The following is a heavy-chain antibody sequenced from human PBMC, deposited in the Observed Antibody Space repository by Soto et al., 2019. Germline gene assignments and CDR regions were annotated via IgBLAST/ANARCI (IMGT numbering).Heavy chain of an antibody. Sequence: QVQLVQSGAEVKKPGSSVKVSCKASGGTFSSYTISWVRQAPGQGLEWMGRIIPILGIANYAQKFQGRVTITADKSTSTGYMELSSLRSEDTAVYYCARDGGFRGMDVWGQGTTVTVSS. CDR2: IIPILGIA. CDR1: GGTFSSYT. CDR3: ARDGGFRGMDV. D-gene: IGHD2-15*01. V-gene: IGHV1-69*08. J-gene: IGHJ6*02.